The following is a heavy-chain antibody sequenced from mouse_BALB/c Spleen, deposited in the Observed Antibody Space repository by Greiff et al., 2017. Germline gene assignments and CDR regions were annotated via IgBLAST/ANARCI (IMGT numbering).Heavy chain of an antibody. CDR2: IDPANGNT. D-gene: IGHD2-4*01. CDR1: GFNIKDNY. Sequence: VQLQQSGAELVKPGASVKLSCTASGFNIKDNYMHWVKRRPEQGLEWIGRIDPANGNTKYDPKFKGKATLTADTSSNTAYMQLRSLTSEDTDGYYCARGYDYDDYWGQGTTLTVSS. V-gene: IGHV14-3*02. J-gene: IGHJ2*01. CDR3: ARGYDYDDY.